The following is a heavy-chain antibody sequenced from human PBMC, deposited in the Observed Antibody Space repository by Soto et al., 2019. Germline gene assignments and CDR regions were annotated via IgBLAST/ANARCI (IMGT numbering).Heavy chain of an antibody. CDR2: IYSSGST. J-gene: IGHJ5*02. CDR3: ARTPIGYCSGGTCSNWFDP. V-gene: IGHV4-59*08. D-gene: IGHD2-8*02. CDR1: GGSISKYY. Sequence: TSETLSLTCTVSGGSISKYYWSWIRQPPGKGLEWIGYIYSSGSTYVRPSLKSRVSMSVDPSKNQVSLRLTSVTATDTAVYYCARTPIGYCSGGTCSNWFDPWGQGTLVTVSS.